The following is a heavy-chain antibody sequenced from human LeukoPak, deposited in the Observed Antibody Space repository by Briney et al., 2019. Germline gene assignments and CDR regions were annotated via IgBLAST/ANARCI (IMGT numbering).Heavy chain of an antibody. J-gene: IGHJ3*02. Sequence: PSETLSLTCTVSGGSISSYYWSWIPQPPGKGLEWIGYIYYSGSTNYNPSLKSRVTISVDTSKNQFSLKLSSVTAADTAVYYCARIDYGGNSEAFDIWGQGTMVTVSS. V-gene: IGHV4-59*01. CDR3: ARIDYGGNSEAFDI. CDR2: IYYSGST. CDR1: GGSISSYY. D-gene: IGHD4-23*01.